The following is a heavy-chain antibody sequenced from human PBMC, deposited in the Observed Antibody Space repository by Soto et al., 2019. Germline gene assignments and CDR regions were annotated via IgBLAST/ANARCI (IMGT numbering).Heavy chain of an antibody. Sequence: EVHLVESGGGLLQPGGSLRLSCAVSGFTFSTYSMNWVRQAPGKGLEWVSYISGGSRTIFYADSMKGRFTISRDNAKNSLYLQMNSLRAEDTAVYYCAREGTMVPGVLIDLWGQGTLVTVSS. D-gene: IGHD3-10*01. CDR3: AREGTMVPGVLIDL. V-gene: IGHV3-48*01. CDR2: ISGGSRTI. CDR1: GFTFSTYS. J-gene: IGHJ5*02.